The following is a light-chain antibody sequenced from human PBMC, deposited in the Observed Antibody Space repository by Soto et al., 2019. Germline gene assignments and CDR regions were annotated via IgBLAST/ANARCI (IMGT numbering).Light chain of an antibody. CDR1: SGDIGSYNR. CDR3: SSYTNINTRACV. V-gene: IGLV2-14*01. CDR2: EVT. Sequence: QAVVTQPASVSGSPGQSITISCTGTSGDIGSYNRVSWYQQHPGKAPKLIIYEVTDRPSGVSNRFSGSKSGNTASLTISGLQAEDEAEYYCSSYTNINTRACVFGTGTKVNVL. J-gene: IGLJ1*01.